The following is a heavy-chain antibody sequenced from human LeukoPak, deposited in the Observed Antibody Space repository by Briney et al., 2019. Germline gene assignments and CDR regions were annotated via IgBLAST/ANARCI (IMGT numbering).Heavy chain of an antibody. J-gene: IGHJ4*02. Sequence: SETLSLTCTVSGGSISSGDYYWSWVRPPPREGPEWVGYIYYSGSTYYNPSLKSRVTISVDTSKNQFSLKLSSVTAADTAVYYCARGFLDGRPEYYFDYWGQGTLVTVSS. CDR3: ARGFLDGRPEYYFDY. D-gene: IGHD3/OR15-3a*01. CDR2: IYYSGST. V-gene: IGHV4-30-4*08. CDR1: GGSISSGDYY.